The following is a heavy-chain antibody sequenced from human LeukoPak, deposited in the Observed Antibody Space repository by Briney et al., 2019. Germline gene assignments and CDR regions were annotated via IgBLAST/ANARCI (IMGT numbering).Heavy chain of an antibody. Sequence: SQTLSLTCAISGDSVSSNSAAWNWIRQSPSRGLEWLGKTYYRSTWYNDYAVSVRGRITVNPDTSKNQFSLHLNSVTPEDTAVYYCARRLTQYDCFDPWGQGILVTVSS. CDR3: ARRLTQYDCFDP. D-gene: IGHD2-2*01. V-gene: IGHV6-1*01. CDR2: TYYRSTWYN. J-gene: IGHJ5*02. CDR1: GDSVSSNSAA.